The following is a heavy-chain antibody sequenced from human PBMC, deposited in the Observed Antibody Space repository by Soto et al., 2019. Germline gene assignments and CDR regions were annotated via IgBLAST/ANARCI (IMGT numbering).Heavy chain of an antibody. CDR3: ANVPIWCSSTSCYTEGFDY. Sequence: LRLSCTASGFTFSDYAMSWVRQPPGKGLEWVSVISAGGSTYYADSVKGRFTVSRANSKNTLYLQMNSLRAEDTAVYYCANVPIWCSSTSCYTEGFDYWGQGTPVTVSS. J-gene: IGHJ4*02. V-gene: IGHV3-23*01. D-gene: IGHD2-2*02. CDR2: ISAGGST. CDR1: GFTFSDYA.